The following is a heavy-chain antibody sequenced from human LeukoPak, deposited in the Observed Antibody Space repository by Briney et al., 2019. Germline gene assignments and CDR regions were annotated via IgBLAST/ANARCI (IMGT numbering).Heavy chain of an antibody. CDR3: ARTTYYYDSSGYYSPRDYFDY. D-gene: IGHD3-22*01. V-gene: IGHV1-69*05. CDR2: IIPIFGTA. J-gene: IGHJ4*02. CDR1: GGTFSSYA. Sequence: SVKVSCKASGGTFSSYAISWVRQAPGKGLEWMGGIIPIFGTANYAQKFQGRVTITTDESTSTAYMELSSLRSEDTAVYYCARTTYYYDSSGYYSPRDYFDYWGQGTLVTVAS.